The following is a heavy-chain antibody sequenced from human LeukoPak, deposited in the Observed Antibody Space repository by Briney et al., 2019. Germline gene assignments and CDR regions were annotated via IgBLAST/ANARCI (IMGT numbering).Heavy chain of an antibody. CDR3: TTIIAAAGIVDY. D-gene: IGHD6-13*01. J-gene: IGHJ4*02. CDR2: IIPILGIA. Sequence: SVKVSCKASGGTFISYAISWVRHAPGQGLEWMGRIIPILGIANYAQKFQGRVTITADKSTSTAYMELSSLRSEDTAVYYCTTIIAAAGIVDYWGQGTLVTVSS. V-gene: IGHV1-69*04. CDR1: GGTFISYA.